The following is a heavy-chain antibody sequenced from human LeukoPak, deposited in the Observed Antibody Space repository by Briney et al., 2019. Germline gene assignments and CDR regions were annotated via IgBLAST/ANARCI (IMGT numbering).Heavy chain of an antibody. CDR2: ISSSSSYI. Sequence: GGSLRLSCSTSGFPFSSYWMSWVRQAPGKGLEWVSSISSSSSYIYYADSVKGRFTISRDNAKNSLYLQMNSLRAEDTAVYYCARDGVVYYYDSSGYYYGMDVWGQGTTVTVSS. J-gene: IGHJ6*02. CDR3: ARDGVVYYYDSSGYYYGMDV. V-gene: IGHV3-21*01. CDR1: GFPFSSYW. D-gene: IGHD3-22*01.